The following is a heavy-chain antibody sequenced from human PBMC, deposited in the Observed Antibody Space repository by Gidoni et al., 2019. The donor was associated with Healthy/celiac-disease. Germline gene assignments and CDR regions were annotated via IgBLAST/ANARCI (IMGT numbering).Heavy chain of an antibody. CDR2: ISYDGSNK. CDR3: AHIFGDYYDSSGYYNFDY. D-gene: IGHD3-22*01. J-gene: IGHJ4*02. CDR1: GFTFRSYG. V-gene: IGHV3-30*03. Sequence: QVQLVESGGGVVQPGSSLRRSCAASGFTFRSYGMHWVRQAPGKGLEWVAFISYDGSNKYYADSVKGRFTISRDNSKNTLYLQMNSLRAEDTAVYYCAHIFGDYYDSSGYYNFDYWGQGTLVTVSS.